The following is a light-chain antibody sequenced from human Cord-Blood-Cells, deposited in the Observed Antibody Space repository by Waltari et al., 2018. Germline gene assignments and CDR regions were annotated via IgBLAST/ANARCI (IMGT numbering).Light chain of an antibody. V-gene: IGKV4-1*01. CDR1: QSVLYSSNNKNY. CDR2: WGT. Sequence: DIVMTQSPDSLAVSLGERATINCKSSQSVLYSSNNKNYLAWYQQKPGQPPKLIICWGTTRECGVPDRFSGVASATDFTLTISSLQAEDVAVYYCQKSYSTPYTFGQGTKLEIK. J-gene: IGKJ2*01. CDR3: QKSYSTPYT.